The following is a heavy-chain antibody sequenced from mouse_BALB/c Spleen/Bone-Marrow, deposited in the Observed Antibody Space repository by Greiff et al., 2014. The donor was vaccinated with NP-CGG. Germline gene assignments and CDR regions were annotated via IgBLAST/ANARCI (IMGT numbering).Heavy chain of an antibody. CDR3: ANYYSVITYGFAY. J-gene: IGHJ3*01. D-gene: IGHD1-1*01. CDR2: IDPANGNT. CDR1: GFNIKDTY. V-gene: IGHV14-3*02. Sequence: EVQLQQSGAELVKPGASVKLSCTASGFNIKDTYMHWVKQRPEQGLEWIGRIDPANGNTKYDPKFQGKATITADTSSNTAYLHLSILTSEYTAVYFCANYYSVITYGFAYWGQGTLVTVSA.